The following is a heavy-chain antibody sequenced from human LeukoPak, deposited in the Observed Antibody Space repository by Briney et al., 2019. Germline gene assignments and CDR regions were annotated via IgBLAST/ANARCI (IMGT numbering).Heavy chain of an antibody. Sequence: GESLKISGKDSGYYFSTYWISCVRQMPGKGVGWMGRIDPSNSYTNYSPSFQGHVSISAYKSIITAYLQLSSPQAWDTAMYYCARRLRYSSKRMQVWGKGTTVTVSS. D-gene: IGHD6-13*01. CDR2: IDPSNSYT. CDR3: ARRLRYSSKRMQV. CDR1: GYYFSTYW. J-gene: IGHJ6*04. V-gene: IGHV5-10-1*01.